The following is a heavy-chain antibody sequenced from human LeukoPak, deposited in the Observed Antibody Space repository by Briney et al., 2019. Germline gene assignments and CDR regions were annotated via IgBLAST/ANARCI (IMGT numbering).Heavy chain of an antibody. V-gene: IGHV3-48*02. CDR1: GFTFSSYS. D-gene: IGHD1-1*01. J-gene: IGHJ4*02. CDR2: ISSSGSTI. Sequence: PGGSLRLSCAASGFTFSSYSMNWVRQAPGKGLEWVSYISSSGSTIYYADSVKGRLTISRDNAKNSLYLQLSSLRDEDTAVYYCARDCRPNCARQPGFDYWGQGTLVTVSS. CDR3: ARDCRPNCARQPGFDY.